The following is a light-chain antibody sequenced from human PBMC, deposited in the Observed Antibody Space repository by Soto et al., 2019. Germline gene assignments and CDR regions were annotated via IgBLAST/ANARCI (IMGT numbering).Light chain of an antibody. Sequence: DILITQFPSSLSAAVVDSITITCRASKSINIYLSWGEQKPGKAPKLMINVASTLQGGVPSRCSGSGSGKEFTLTISSLQPEDSATYYCQQSFSTPQTFGGGTKVDIK. J-gene: IGKJ4*01. CDR2: VAS. V-gene: IGKV1-39*01. CDR1: KSINIY. CDR3: QQSFSTPQT.